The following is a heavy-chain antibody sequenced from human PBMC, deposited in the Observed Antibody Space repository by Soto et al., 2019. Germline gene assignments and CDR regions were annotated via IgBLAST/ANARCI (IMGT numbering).Heavy chain of an antibody. V-gene: IGHV3-33*01. Sequence: GLSLRLSCAASGFTFSSYGMHWVRQAPGKGLEWVAVIWYDGSNKYYADSVKGRFTISRDNSKNTLYLQMNSLRAEDTAVYYCARHGAIDTYGMDVWGQGTTVTVSS. CDR2: IWYDGSNK. J-gene: IGHJ6*02. CDR3: ARHGAIDTYGMDV. D-gene: IGHD1-26*01. CDR1: GFTFSSYG.